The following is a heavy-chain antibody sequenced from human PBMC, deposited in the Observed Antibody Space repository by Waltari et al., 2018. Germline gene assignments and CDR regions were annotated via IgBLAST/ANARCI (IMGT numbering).Heavy chain of an antibody. V-gene: IGHV4-34*01. CDR2: INHSGNT. J-gene: IGHJ6*03. Sequence: QVQLQQWGAGLLRPSETLSLTCGVYGGSFSGNYWTWIRQSPGKGLEWLGEINHSGNTKYNPSLKSRVTMSVDTSKNHFSLNLTSVTAADTAVYYCANRDLNKSYYYMDVWGKGSTVIVSS. CDR1: GGSFSGNY. CDR3: ANRDLNKSYYYMDV.